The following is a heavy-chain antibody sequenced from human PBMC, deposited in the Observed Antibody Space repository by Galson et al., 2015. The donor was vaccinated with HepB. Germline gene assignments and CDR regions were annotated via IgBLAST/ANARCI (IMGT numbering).Heavy chain of an antibody. J-gene: IGHJ4*02. D-gene: IGHD3-3*01. CDR2: ISGSGGST. CDR3: CVRIGFWSGYDY. Sequence: SLRLSCAASGFTFSSYAMSWVRQAPGKGLEWVSAISGSGGSTYYADSVKGRFTISRDNSKNTLYLQMNSLRAEDTAVYYCCVRIGFWSGYDYWGQGTLVTVSS. V-gene: IGHV3-23*01. CDR1: GFTFSSYA.